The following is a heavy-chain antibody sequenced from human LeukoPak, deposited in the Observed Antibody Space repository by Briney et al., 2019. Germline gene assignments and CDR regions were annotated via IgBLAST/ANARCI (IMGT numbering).Heavy chain of an antibody. V-gene: IGHV3-9*01. D-gene: IGHD1-26*01. CDR2: ISWNSGSI. J-gene: IGHJ4*02. CDR3: VRDLGGRSGH. Sequence: GRSLRLSCAASGFTLDDYAMHWVRQAPGKGLEWVSGISWNSGSIGYADSVKGRFTISRDNAKNSLYLQMNSLRAEDTAVYYCVRDLGGRSGHWGQGTLVTVSS. CDR1: GFTLDDYA.